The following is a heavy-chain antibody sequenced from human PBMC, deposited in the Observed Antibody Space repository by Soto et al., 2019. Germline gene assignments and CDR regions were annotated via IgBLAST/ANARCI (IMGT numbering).Heavy chain of an antibody. Sequence: PGGSLRLSCAASGFTFSSYNMNWVRQAPGKGLEWVSSISSSSSYIYYADSVKGRFTISRDNAKNSLYLQMNSLRAEDTAVYYCARGQNSSSYIWRERSGNYWGQGTLVTVSS. D-gene: IGHD6-13*01. V-gene: IGHV3-21*01. CDR2: ISSSSSYI. CDR3: ARGQNSSSYIWRERSGNY. CDR1: GFTFSSYN. J-gene: IGHJ4*02.